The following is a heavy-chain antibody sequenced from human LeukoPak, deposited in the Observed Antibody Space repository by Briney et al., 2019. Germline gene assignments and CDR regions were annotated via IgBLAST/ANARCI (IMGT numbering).Heavy chain of an antibody. V-gene: IGHV4-59*01. Sequence: PSETLSLTCTVSGGSISSYYWSWIRQPPGKGLEWIGYIYYSGSTNYNPSLKSRVTISVDTSKNQFSLKLSSVTAADTAVYYCASGLEYYDSSGYFQHWGQGTLVTVSS. J-gene: IGHJ1*01. CDR2: IYYSGST. D-gene: IGHD3-22*01. CDR3: ASGLEYYDSSGYFQH. CDR1: GGSISSYY.